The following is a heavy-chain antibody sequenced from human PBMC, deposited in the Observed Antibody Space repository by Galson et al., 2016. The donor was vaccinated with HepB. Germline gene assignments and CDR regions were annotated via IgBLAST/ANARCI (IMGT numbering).Heavy chain of an antibody. Sequence: SVKVSCKASGYTFTSYAIHWVRQAPGQRLEWMGWINAGNGNTKYSQKFQGRVTITRDTSASTDYMELSSLRSEDTAVYYCARVDYSSSWFAFDIWGQGTMVTVSS. CDR3: ARVDYSSSWFAFDI. V-gene: IGHV1-3*01. J-gene: IGHJ3*02. CDR2: INAGNGNT. CDR1: GYTFTSYA. D-gene: IGHD6-13*01.